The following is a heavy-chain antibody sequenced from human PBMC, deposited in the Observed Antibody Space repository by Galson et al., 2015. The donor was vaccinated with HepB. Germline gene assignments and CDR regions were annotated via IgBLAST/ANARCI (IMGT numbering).Heavy chain of an antibody. CDR3: ATYDRGAFHL. CDR1: GFTFSDYY. CDR2: ITSTSRTV. D-gene: IGHD3-3*01. Sequence: SLRLSCAASGFTFSDYYMSWIRQAPGTGLEWISYITSTSRTVWYADSVKGRFTISRANTGDSLFLEINSLRVDDTAVYYCATYDRGAFHLWGQGTTVTVS. J-gene: IGHJ3*01. V-gene: IGHV3-11*01.